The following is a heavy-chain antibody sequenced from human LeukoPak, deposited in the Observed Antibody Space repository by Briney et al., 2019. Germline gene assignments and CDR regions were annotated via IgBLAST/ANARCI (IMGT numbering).Heavy chain of an antibody. CDR2: IYYSGST. CDR1: GGSLSSYY. V-gene: IGHV4-59*12. CDR3: ARDSRMTYYYYMDV. Sequence: PSETLSLTCTVSGGSLSSYYWTWIRQPPGKGLEWIGYIYYSGSTNYNPSLKSRVTMSVDTSKNQFSLKLSSVTAADTAVYYCARDSRMTYYYYMDVWGKGTTVTVS. J-gene: IGHJ6*03. D-gene: IGHD1-14*01.